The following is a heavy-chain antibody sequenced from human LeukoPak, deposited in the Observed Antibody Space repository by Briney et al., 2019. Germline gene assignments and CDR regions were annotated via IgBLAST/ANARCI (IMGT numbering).Heavy chain of an antibody. V-gene: IGHV3-74*01. CDR1: AFTFSNYW. J-gene: IGHJ4*02. CDR3: AKDFTGWHDY. Sequence: GGSLRLSCAASAFTFSNYWMHWVRQAPGKGLVWVSRINPDGSITSYADSVKGRFTISRDNAKNTLYLQMSSLRAEDTAVYYCAKDFTGWHDYWGRGTLVTVSS. CDR2: INPDGSIT. D-gene: IGHD6-19*01.